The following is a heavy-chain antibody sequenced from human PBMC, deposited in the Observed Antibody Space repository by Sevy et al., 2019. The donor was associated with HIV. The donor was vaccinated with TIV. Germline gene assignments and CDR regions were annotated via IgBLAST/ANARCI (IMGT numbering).Heavy chain of an antibody. J-gene: IGHJ6*02. D-gene: IGHD6-19*01. CDR2: ISWDGGST. CDR3: AKDQSIAVAGTHYYYYGMDV. CDR1: GFTFDDYA. V-gene: IGHV3-43D*04. Sequence: GGSLRLSCVASGFTFDDYAMHWVRQAPGKGLEWVSLISWDGGSTYYADSVKGRFTISRDNSKNSLYLQMNSLRAEDTALYYCAKDQSIAVAGTHYYYYGMDVWGQGTTVTVSS.